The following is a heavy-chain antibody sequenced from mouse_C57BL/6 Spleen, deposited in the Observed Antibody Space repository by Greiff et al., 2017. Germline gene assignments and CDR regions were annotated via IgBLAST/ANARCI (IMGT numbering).Heavy chain of an antibody. D-gene: IGHD2-5*01. J-gene: IGHJ3*01. V-gene: IGHV1-64*01. CDR1: GYTFTSYW. CDR2: IHPNSGST. CDR3: AYYSNWFAY. Sequence: QVQLQQSGAELVKPGASVKLSCKASGYTFTSYWMHWVKQRPGQGLEWIGMIHPNSGSTNYNEKFKSKATLTVDKSSSTAYMQLSSLTSEDSAVYYCAYYSNWFAYWGQGTLVTVSA.